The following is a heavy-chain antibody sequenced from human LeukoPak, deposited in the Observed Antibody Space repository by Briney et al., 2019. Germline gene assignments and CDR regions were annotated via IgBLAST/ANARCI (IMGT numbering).Heavy chain of an antibody. Sequence: SETLSLTCTVSGSSITTYTHWGWIRQSPGKGLEWIASIHHTGNTYYNPSLKSRVTISVDTSKNQFSLKLTSVTAADTAVYYCARRLRFVGVWFDPWGQGTLVTVSS. CDR1: GSSITTYTH. CDR2: IHHTGNT. CDR3: ARRLRFVGVWFDP. J-gene: IGHJ5*02. D-gene: IGHD3-10*01. V-gene: IGHV4-38-2*02.